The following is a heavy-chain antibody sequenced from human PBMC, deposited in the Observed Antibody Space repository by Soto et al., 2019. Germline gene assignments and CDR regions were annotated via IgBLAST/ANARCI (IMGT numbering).Heavy chain of an antibody. Sequence: ASVKVSCKASGYAFTRYGISWVRQAPGQGLEWMGWISAYNGNTNYAQKLQGRVTMTTDTSTSTAYMELRSLRSDDTAVYYCANPGIAVAGDTSDYWGQGTLVTVSS. D-gene: IGHD6-19*01. CDR3: ANPGIAVAGDTSDY. J-gene: IGHJ4*02. V-gene: IGHV1-18*01. CDR2: ISAYNGNT. CDR1: GYAFTRYG.